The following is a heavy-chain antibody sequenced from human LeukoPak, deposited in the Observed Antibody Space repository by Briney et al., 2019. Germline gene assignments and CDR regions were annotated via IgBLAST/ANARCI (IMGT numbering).Heavy chain of an antibody. J-gene: IGHJ5*02. Sequence: SETLSLTCAVYGGSFSGYYWSWIRQPPGKGLEWIGEINHSGSTNYNPSLKSRVTISVVTSKNQFSLKLSSVTAADTAVHYCARGVVAATNWFDPWGQGTLVTVSS. D-gene: IGHD2-15*01. CDR1: GGSFSGYY. V-gene: IGHV4-34*01. CDR2: INHSGST. CDR3: ARGVVAATNWFDP.